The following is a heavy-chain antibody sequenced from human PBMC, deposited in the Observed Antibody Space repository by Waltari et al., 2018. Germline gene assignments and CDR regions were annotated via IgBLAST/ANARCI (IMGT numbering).Heavy chain of an antibody. CDR2: LYHSGRT. CDR3: ASLPSRSSSWSSY. V-gene: IGHV4-4*02. CDR1: GGSISSSNW. J-gene: IGHJ4*02. Sequence: VQLQESGPGLVKPSGTLSLTCAVSGGSISSSNWLSCVRQPPGKGLEWIGALYHSGRTNYNPSLKSRGTISVDKSKNQFSLKLSSATAADTAVEYCASLPSRSSSWSSYWGQGTLVTVSS. D-gene: IGHD6-13*01.